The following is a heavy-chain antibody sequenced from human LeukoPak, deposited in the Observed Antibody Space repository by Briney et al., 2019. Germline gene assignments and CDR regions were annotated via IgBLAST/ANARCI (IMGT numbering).Heavy chain of an antibody. CDR1: GFTFSSYW. V-gene: IGHV3-7*01. CDR3: ARESAVAGSWYFDL. J-gene: IGHJ2*01. Sequence: GGSLRLSCAASGFTFSSYWMSWVRQAPGKGLEWVANIKQDGSEKYYVDSVKGRFTISRDNAKDSLYLQMNSLRAEDTAVYYCARESAVAGSWYFDLWGRGTLVTVSS. CDR2: IKQDGSEK. D-gene: IGHD6-19*01.